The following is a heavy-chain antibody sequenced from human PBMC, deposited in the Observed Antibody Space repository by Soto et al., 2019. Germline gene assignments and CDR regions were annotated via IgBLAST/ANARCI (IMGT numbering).Heavy chain of an antibody. CDR2: FRAGGDDGTT. CDR3: AKKVNSGSGSQYFDY. V-gene: IGHV3-23*01. D-gene: IGHD3-10*01. J-gene: IGHJ4*02. Sequence: GGSLRLSCVASGSTFSSYSMSWVRQAPGKGLEWVSGFRAGGDDGTTDYADSVKGRFTISRDNSKNTLFLQMNSLRAEDTAIYYCAKKVNSGSGSQYFDYFGQGTLVTVSS. CDR1: GSTFSSYS.